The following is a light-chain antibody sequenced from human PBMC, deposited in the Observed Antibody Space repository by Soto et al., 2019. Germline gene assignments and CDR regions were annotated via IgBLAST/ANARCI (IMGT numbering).Light chain of an antibody. CDR2: EVS. CDR1: SSDVGGYNY. V-gene: IGLV2-14*01. CDR3: SSFTSTSSTLV. J-gene: IGLJ2*01. Sequence: QSALTQPASVSGSPGQSITISCTGTSSDVGGYNYVSWYQQHPGKPPKLMICEVSNRPSGIAYRFSGSKSGNTASLTISGVQAEDEADYYCSSFTSTSSTLVFGGGTKLTVL.